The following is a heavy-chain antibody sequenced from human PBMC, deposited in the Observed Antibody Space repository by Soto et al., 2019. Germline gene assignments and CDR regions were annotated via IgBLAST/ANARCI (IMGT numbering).Heavy chain of an antibody. J-gene: IGHJ4*02. D-gene: IGHD3-22*01. CDR3: AKVGEEDYYDSSGYFDY. V-gene: IGHV3-23*01. Sequence: HPGGSLRRSWAASGFTFSNQAMNWVRQAPGKGLEWVSSVSGSGGFTYYADSVKGRFTISRDNSKNTLYLQMNSLRAEDTAIYYCAKVGEEDYYDSSGYFDYWGQGTLVTVSS. CDR1: GFTFSNQA. CDR2: VSGSGGFT.